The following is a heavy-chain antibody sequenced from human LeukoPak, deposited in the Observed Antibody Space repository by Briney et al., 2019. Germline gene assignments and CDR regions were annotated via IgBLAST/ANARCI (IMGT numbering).Heavy chain of an antibody. CDR1: GFTFDDYA. D-gene: IGHD1-26*01. CDR2: ISGDGGST. J-gene: IGHJ6*02. Sequence: PGGSLRLSCAASGFTFDDYAMHWVRQAPGKGLEWVSLISGDGGSTYYADSVKGRFTISRDNSKNSLYLQMNSLRTEDTALYYCAKDTVGATIDYYYYYCMDVWGQGTTVTVSS. CDR3: AKDTVGATIDYYYYYCMDV. V-gene: IGHV3-43*02.